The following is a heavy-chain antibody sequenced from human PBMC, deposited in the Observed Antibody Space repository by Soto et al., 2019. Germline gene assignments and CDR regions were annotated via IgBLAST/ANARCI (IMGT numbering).Heavy chain of an antibody. CDR3: AHRAEAARPFDP. CDR1: GFSLTTSGEG. V-gene: IGHV2-5*02. D-gene: IGHD6-6*01. CDR2: IYWDDDK. Sequence: QITLKESGPTLVKPTQTLTLTCTFSGFSLTTSGEGVGWIRQPPGKALEWLALIYWDDDKRYNPSLESRLTITTDTSKSQVVLTITNMDPVDTATYYCAHRAEAARPFDPWGQGTLVTVSS. J-gene: IGHJ5*02.